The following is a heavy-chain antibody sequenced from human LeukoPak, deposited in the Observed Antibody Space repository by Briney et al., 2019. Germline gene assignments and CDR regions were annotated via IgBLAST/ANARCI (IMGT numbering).Heavy chain of an antibody. Sequence: GGSLRLSCAASGFTFSSYSMYWVRQAPGKGLEWVSSISSSSSYTYYADSVKGRFTISRDNAKNSLYLQMNSLRAEDTAVYYCARDAYGVFDYWGQGTLVTVSS. D-gene: IGHD4-17*01. V-gene: IGHV3-21*01. CDR3: ARDAYGVFDY. CDR2: ISSSSSYT. J-gene: IGHJ4*02. CDR1: GFTFSSYS.